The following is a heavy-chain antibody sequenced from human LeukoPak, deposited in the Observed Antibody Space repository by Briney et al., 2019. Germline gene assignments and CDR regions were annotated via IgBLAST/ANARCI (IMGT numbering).Heavy chain of an antibody. CDR1: GFTFSSYG. Sequence: GGSLRLSCAASGFTFSSYGMHWVRQAPGKGLEWVAVISYDGSNKYYADSVKGRFTISRDNSKNTLYLQMNSLRAEDTAVYYCASAVPQLGGEYQLVDAFDIWGQGTMVTVSS. D-gene: IGHD2-2*01. V-gene: IGHV3-30*03. CDR2: ISYDGSNK. J-gene: IGHJ3*02. CDR3: ASAVPQLGGEYQLVDAFDI.